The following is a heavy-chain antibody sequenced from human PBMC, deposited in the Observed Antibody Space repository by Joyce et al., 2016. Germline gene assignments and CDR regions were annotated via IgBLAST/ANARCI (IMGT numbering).Heavy chain of an antibody. CDR2: THPGDSQT. D-gene: IGHD6-6*01. CDR1: GYNLTTDW. V-gene: IGHV5-51*01. Sequence: EVQLVQSGAEMKKPGESLKISCQASGYNLTTDWIAWVRQRPGKGLEWMGLTHPGDSQTTYSPSFQGQVTISADKSTNTAFLQWSSLKASDSAMYFCARHWPQDEQVVIYFWGQGTLVTVSS. CDR3: ARHWPQDEQVVIYF. J-gene: IGHJ4*02.